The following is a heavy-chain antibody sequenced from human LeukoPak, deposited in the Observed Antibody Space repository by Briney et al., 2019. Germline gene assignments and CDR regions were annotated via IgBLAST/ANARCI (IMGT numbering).Heavy chain of an antibody. J-gene: IGHJ5*02. V-gene: IGHV4-61*01. Sequence: SETLSLTCTVSGGSASSGSYYWSWIRQPPGKGLEWIGYIYYSGSTNYNPSLKSRVTISVDTSKNQFSLKLSSVTAADTAVYYCARGGVMFDPWGQGTLVTVSS. CDR1: GGSASSGSYY. D-gene: IGHD1-26*01. CDR3: ARGGVMFDP. CDR2: IYYSGST.